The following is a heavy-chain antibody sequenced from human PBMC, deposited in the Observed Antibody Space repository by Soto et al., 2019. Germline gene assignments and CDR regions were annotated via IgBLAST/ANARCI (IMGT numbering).Heavy chain of an antibody. CDR3: ARPLWRDDYNWGYFDL. J-gene: IGHJ2*01. V-gene: IGHV3-30-3*01. D-gene: IGHD4-4*01. CDR2: ISYDGSNK. CDR1: GFTFSSYA. Sequence: PGGSLRLSCAASGFTFSSYAMHWVRQAPGKGLEWVAVISYDGSNKYYADSVKGRFTISRDNSKNTLYLQMNSLRPEDTAVYYCARPLWRDDYNWGYFDLWGRGTLVTVSS.